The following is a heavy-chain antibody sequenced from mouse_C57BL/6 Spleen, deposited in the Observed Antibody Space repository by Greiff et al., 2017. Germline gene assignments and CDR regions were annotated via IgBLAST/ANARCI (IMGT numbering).Heavy chain of an antibody. D-gene: IGHD2-5*01. CDR2: IDPSDSYT. J-gene: IGHJ3*01. CDR1: GYTFTSYW. CDR3: ARESESNHVGFAY. Sequence: QVQLQQPGAELVRPGTSVKLSCKASGYTFTSYWMHWVKQRPGQGLEWIGVIDPSDSYTNYNQKFKGKATLTVDTSSSTAYMQLSSLTSEDSAVXYCARESESNHVGFAYWGQGTLVTVSA. V-gene: IGHV1-59*01.